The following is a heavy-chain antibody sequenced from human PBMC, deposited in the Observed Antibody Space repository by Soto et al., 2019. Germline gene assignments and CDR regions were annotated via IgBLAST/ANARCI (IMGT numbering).Heavy chain of an antibody. V-gene: IGHV1-69*01. D-gene: IGHD3-22*01. J-gene: IGHJ4*02. Sequence: QVQLVQSGAEVRKPGSSVKVSCKASGGTFSRHAISWVRQAPGQGLEWMGGIIPIFGTTNHAQKFQGRVTIIADEPTSIVYMELSRQRSEDTPMYYCAVVWGYDSNDYCYAYWGQGTLVIVSS. CDR2: IIPIFGTT. CDR1: GGTFSRHA. CDR3: AVVWGYDSNDYCYAY.